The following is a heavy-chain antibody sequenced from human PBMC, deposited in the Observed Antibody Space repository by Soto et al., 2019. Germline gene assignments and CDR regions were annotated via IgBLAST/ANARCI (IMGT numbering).Heavy chain of an antibody. D-gene: IGHD3-22*01. V-gene: IGHV3-23*01. CDR1: GFTFSKFA. CDR2: ISGDGDST. Sequence: EVQLLESGGGLVQPGGSLRLSCAASGFTFSKFAVSWVRQAPGKGLEWVSAISGDGDSTFYVDSVKGRFTISRDNSKNTLYLQINTLRAEDTAMYYCASDWVDDSAYYDAFQIWGQGTMVSVSS. J-gene: IGHJ3*02. CDR3: ASDWVDDSAYYDAFQI.